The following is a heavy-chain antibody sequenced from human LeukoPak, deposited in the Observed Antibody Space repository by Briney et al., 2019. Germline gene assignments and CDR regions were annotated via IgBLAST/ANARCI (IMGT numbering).Heavy chain of an antibody. CDR2: SASGGGA. D-gene: IGHD3-10*01. CDR1: GFTFSSYG. V-gene: IGHV3-23*01. Sequence: GGSLRLSCAASGFTFSSYGMSWVRQAPGKGLEWVAASASGGGARYAGSVRGRFTISRDNSKNTVYLQMNSLRAEDTAVYFCAKEIFFGELLFIDYWGQGTLVTVSS. CDR3: AKEIFFGELLFIDY. J-gene: IGHJ4*02.